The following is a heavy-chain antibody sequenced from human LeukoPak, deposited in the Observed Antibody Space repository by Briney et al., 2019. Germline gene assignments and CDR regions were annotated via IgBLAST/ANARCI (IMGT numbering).Heavy chain of an antibody. Sequence: GESLKISWKGSGYSFTTYWIGWGRQMPGKDLEWMGIMSPADSDTRYSPSSQGRVTMSADKSVSTAYLQWSSLKASDTAIYYCARRVIRGGQFFDYWGQGTQVIVSS. D-gene: IGHD2-21*01. CDR1: GYSFTTYW. CDR2: MSPADSDT. CDR3: ARRVIRGGQFFDY. J-gene: IGHJ4*02. V-gene: IGHV5-51*01.